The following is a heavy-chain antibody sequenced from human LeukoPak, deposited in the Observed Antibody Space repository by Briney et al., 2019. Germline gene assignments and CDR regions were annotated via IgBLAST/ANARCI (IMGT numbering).Heavy chain of an antibody. CDR2: ISWDGSST. CDR1: GFTFDDYT. Sequence: GGSLRLSCAASGFTFDDYTMHWVRQAPGKGLEWVSLISWDGSSTYYADSVKGRFTISRDNSKNSLYLQMNSLRTEDTALYYCAKDMGVGATYYYYYGMDVWGQGTTVTVSS. D-gene: IGHD1-26*01. J-gene: IGHJ6*02. CDR3: AKDMGVGATYYYYYGMDV. V-gene: IGHV3-43*01.